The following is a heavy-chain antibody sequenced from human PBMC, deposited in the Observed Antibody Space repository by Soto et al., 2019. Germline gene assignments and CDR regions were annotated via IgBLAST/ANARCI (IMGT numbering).Heavy chain of an antibody. Sequence: SCKASGYTFTSYYMHWVRQAPGQGLEWVSTISGSGGSTYYADAVKGRFSISRDNSMGTLYLQMKSLRVEDTAIYYCAKEVSLGSTVDLGYWGQGTLVTVSS. D-gene: IGHD7-27*01. CDR1: GYTFTSYY. V-gene: IGHV3-23*01. CDR2: ISGSGGST. CDR3: AKEVSLGSTVDLGY. J-gene: IGHJ4*02.